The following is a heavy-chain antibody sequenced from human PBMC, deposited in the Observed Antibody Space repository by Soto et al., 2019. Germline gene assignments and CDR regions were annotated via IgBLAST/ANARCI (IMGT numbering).Heavy chain of an antibody. Sequence: LRLSCAASGFTFSSYAMSWVRQAPGNWLEWVTVISYDGSNKYYADSVKGRFTISRDNSKNTLYLQMSSLRAEDTAVYFCARETGIAAADIFFGMDVWGQGTTVTVSS. V-gene: IGHV3-30-3*01. CDR2: ISYDGSNK. D-gene: IGHD6-13*01. CDR1: GFTFSSYA. J-gene: IGHJ6*02. CDR3: ARETGIAAADIFFGMDV.